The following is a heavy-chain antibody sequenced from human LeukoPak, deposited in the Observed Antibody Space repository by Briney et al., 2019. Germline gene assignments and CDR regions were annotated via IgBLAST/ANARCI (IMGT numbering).Heavy chain of an antibody. CDR1: GFTFSSFA. CDR3: AKGRDYYYGMDV. V-gene: IGHV3-23*01. J-gene: IGHJ6*02. Sequence: GGSLRLSCAASGFTFSSFAMSWVRQAPGKGLEWVSDISGSGGTTHYADSAKGRLTISRDNSKNTLYLQMNSLRAEDTAVFYCAKGRDYYYGMDVWGQGTTVTVSS. CDR2: ISGSGGTT.